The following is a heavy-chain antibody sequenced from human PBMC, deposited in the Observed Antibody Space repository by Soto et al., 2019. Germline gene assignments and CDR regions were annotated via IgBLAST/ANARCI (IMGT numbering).Heavy chain of an antibody. CDR1: GFTCSSYW. CDR3: ARESKYYYDSSGYAYFDY. J-gene: IGHJ4*02. D-gene: IGHD3-22*01. Sequence: GVSLRLECGASGFTCSSYWTHWVRQAPGKGLVWVSRINSDGSSTSYADSVKGRFTISRDNAKNTLYLQMNSLRAEDTAVYYCARESKYYYDSSGYAYFDYWGQGTLVTVSS. CDR2: INSDGSST. V-gene: IGHV3-74*01.